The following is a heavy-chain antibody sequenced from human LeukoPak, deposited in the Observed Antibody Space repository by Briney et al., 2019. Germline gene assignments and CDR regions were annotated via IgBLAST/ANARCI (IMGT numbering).Heavy chain of an antibody. CDR3: AKDEDPYNVDTSFDY. CDR1: GFTFSSDA. Sequence: PGGSLRLSCAASGFTFSSDAMSWVRQAPGKGLEWVSAISSSGGSTYYADSVKGRFTISRDNSKNTLYLQMNSLRAEDTAVYYCAKDEDPYNVDTSFDYWGQGTLVTVSS. D-gene: IGHD5-18*01. V-gene: IGHV3-23*01. CDR2: ISSSGGST. J-gene: IGHJ4*02.